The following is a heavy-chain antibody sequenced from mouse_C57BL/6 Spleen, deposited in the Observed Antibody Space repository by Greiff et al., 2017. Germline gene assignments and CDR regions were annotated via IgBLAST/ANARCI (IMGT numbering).Heavy chain of an antibody. CDR2: IYPSDSET. Sequence: VQLKQPGAELVRPGSSVKLSCKASGYTFTSYWMDWVKQRPGQGLEWIGNIYPSDSETHYNQKFKDKATLTVDKSSSTAYMQLSSLTSEDSAVYYCARSPYYYAMDYWGQGTSVTVSS. J-gene: IGHJ4*01. CDR3: ARSPYYYAMDY. CDR1: GYTFTSYW. V-gene: IGHV1-61*01.